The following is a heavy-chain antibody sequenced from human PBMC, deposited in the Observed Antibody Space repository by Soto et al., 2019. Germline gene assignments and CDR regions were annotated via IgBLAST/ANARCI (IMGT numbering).Heavy chain of an antibody. V-gene: IGHV3-23*01. J-gene: IGHJ4*02. Sequence: GGSLRLSCAASGFTFSSYAMSWVRQAPGKGLEWVSAISGSGGSTYYADSVKGRFTISRDNSKNTLYLQMNSLRAEDTAVYYCAKNPSGNFDWLVDFDYWGQGTLVTVSS. CDR1: GFTFSSYA. CDR3: AKNPSGNFDWLVDFDY. D-gene: IGHD3-9*01. CDR2: ISGSGGST.